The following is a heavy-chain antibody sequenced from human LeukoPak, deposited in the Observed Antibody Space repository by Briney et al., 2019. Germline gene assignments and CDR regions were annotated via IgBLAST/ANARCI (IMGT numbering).Heavy chain of an antibody. V-gene: IGHV3-21*01. CDR1: GFTFSSYS. D-gene: IGHD2-15*01. Sequence: GGSLRLSCAASGFTFSSYSMNWVRQAPGKGLEWVSSISDSSSYISYADSVKGRFTISRDNAKNSLYLQMNSLRAEDTAVYYCARGYCSGGSCYSKVQLDYWGQGTLVTVSS. J-gene: IGHJ4*02. CDR2: ISDSSSYI. CDR3: ARGYCSGGSCYSKVQLDY.